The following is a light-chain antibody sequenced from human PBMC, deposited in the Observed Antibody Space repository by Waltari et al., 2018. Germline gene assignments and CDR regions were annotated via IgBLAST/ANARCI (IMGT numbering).Light chain of an antibody. CDR1: QSVGHW. J-gene: IGKJ2*01. CDR3: QHYSSYPYT. CDR2: KAS. Sequence: TGRASQSVGHWLSWYQEQPGKAPKLLIYKASGLENGVPSRFSGSGSETEFSLTISGLQPDDFATYYCQHYSSYPYTFGQGTRLEIK. V-gene: IGKV1-5*03.